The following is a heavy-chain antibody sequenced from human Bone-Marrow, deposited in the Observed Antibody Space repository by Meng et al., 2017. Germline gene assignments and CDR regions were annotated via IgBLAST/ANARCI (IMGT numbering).Heavy chain of an antibody. CDR2: IYSGGST. J-gene: IGHJ4*02. Sequence: EVQLVESGGGLIQPGGSLRLSCAASGLTVSSNYMSWVRQAPGKGLEWVSVIYSGGSTYYADSVKGRFTASRDSSKNTMYLQMNNLRADDTAMYYCTGGEDHWGQGTLVTVSS. V-gene: IGHV3-53*01. CDR1: GLTVSSNY. CDR3: TGGEDH.